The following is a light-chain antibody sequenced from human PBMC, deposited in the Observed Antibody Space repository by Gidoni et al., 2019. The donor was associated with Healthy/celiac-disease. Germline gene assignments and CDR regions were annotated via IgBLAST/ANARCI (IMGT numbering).Light chain of an antibody. V-gene: IGLV3-1*01. J-gene: IGLJ2*01. CDR3: QAWDSSIYVV. Sequence: SYELTQPPSVSVSPGQTASITCSGDKLGDKYACWYQQKPGQSPVLVIYQDSKRPSGIPERFSGSNSGNTATLTTPGTQAMEEADYYCQAWDSSIYVVFGGGTKLTVL. CDR2: QDS. CDR1: KLGDKY.